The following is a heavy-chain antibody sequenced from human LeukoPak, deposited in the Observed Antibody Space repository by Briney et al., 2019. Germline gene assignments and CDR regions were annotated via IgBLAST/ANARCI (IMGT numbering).Heavy chain of an antibody. J-gene: IGHJ4*02. D-gene: IGHD3-10*01. Sequence: PSETLSLTCTVSGGSISSSSYYWGWIRQPPGKGLEWIGYIYYSGSTNYNPSLKSRVTISVDTSKNQFSLELSSVTAADTAVYYCARRPDYYLYYFDYWGQGTLVTVSS. CDR3: ARRPDYYLYYFDY. V-gene: IGHV4-61*05. CDR2: IYYSGST. CDR1: GGSISSSSYY.